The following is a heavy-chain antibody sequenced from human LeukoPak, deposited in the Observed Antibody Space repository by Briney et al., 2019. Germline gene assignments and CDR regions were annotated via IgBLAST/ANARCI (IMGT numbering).Heavy chain of an antibody. CDR1: GGSISSGDYY. V-gene: IGHV4-30-4*01. CDR2: IYYSGST. D-gene: IGHD7-27*01. CDR3: ARGRPGWGAFDI. J-gene: IGHJ3*02. Sequence: SSETLSLTCTVSGGSISSGDYYWSWIRQPPGKGLEWIGYIYYSGSTYYNPSLKGRVTISVDTSKSQFSLKLSSVTAADTAVYYCARGRPGWGAFDIWGQGTMVTVSS.